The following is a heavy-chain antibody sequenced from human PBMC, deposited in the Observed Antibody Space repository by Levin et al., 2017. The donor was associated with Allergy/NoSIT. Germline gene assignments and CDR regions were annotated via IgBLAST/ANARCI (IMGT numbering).Heavy chain of an antibody. D-gene: IGHD2-21*01. CDR2: INQDGSQK. Sequence: GGSLRLSCADSGFTVNNYWMAWVRQVSGKGLEWVANINQDGSQKSYVDSVKGRFTISRDNAKNSLYLQMNNLRAEDTAMYYCAGEPGYSSFDYWGQGTLVTVSS. CDR1: GFTVNNYW. CDR3: AGEPGYSSFDY. J-gene: IGHJ4*02. V-gene: IGHV3-7*01.